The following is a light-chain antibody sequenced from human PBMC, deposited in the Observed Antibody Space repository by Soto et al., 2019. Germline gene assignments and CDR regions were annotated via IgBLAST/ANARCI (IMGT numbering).Light chain of an antibody. V-gene: IGKV4-1*01. CDR1: QIFLYSSTNKNY. J-gene: IGKJ4*01. Sequence: IVMTQSQDSLAVSLGYSATINCNSSQIFLYSSTNKNYLSWYQQKPGQPPKLLIYWASTRESGVPDRFSGSGSGTDFTLTISSLQAEDVAVYYCQQYYSTPLTFGGGTKVDIK. CDR3: QQYYSTPLT. CDR2: WAS.